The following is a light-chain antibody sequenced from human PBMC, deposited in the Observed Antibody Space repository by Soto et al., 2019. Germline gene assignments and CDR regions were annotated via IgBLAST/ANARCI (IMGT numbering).Light chain of an antibody. CDR2: AAS. CDR1: QGISND. J-gene: IGKJ3*01. CDR3: LQHNSFPFT. V-gene: IGKV1-17*01. Sequence: DIQMTQSPSSLSASVGDRVTITCRASQGISNDLGWYQQKPGKAPKRLIYAASSLQGGGPSRFSGSGSGTEFTLTISSLQPEDFATYYCLQHNSFPFTFGPGTKVDIK.